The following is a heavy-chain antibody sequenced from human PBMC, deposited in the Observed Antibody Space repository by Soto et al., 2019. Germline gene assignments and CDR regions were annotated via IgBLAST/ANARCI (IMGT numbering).Heavy chain of an antibody. Sequence: QVQLQESGPGLVKPSQTLSLTCTVSGGSISSGDYYWSWIRQPPGKGLEWIGYIYYSGSTHYNPSLNSRVTLAVDTSKNQFSLKLSSVTAADTAVYYCARWWFGEFFDYWGQGTLVTVSS. CDR2: IYYSGST. J-gene: IGHJ4*02. CDR1: GGSISSGDYY. V-gene: IGHV4-30-4*01. D-gene: IGHD3-10*01. CDR3: ARWWFGEFFDY.